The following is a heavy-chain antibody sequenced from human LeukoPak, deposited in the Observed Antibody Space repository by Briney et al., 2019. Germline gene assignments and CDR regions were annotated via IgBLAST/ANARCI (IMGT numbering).Heavy chain of an antibody. CDR3: ARGGDFGYSYGGYYYMDV. V-gene: IGHV3-13*01. CDR2: IGTAGDT. Sequence: GGSLRLSCAASGFTFTKYDFHWVRHVTGEGLAWVSTIGTAGDTYYSDSVKGRFTISRENAKTSFHLQMNSLRAGDTAVYYCARGGDFGYSYGGYYYMDVWGKGAMVTVSS. D-gene: IGHD5-18*01. J-gene: IGHJ6*03. CDR1: GFTFTKYD.